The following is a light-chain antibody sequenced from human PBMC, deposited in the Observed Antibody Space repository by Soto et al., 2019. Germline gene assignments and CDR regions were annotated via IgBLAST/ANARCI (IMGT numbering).Light chain of an antibody. J-gene: IGKJ1*01. Sequence: EIMLTQSPGTLSLSPGERATLSCRASQSVSSIFLAWYQQKPGQAPRLLIYGASNRATDIPDRVTGTGSGTDFTLTISRLEPEDFAVYYCQHRFNWPWTFGQGTKVDIK. CDR2: GAS. CDR1: QSVSSIF. V-gene: IGKV3D-20*02. CDR3: QHRFNWPWT.